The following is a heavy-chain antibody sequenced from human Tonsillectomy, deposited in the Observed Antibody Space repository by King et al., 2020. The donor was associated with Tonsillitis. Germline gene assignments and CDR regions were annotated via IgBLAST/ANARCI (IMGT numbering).Heavy chain of an antibody. Sequence: VQLVESGGGVVQPGRSLRLSCAASGFTFSSYAMHWVRQAQGKGLEWVAVISYDGSNKYYADSVKGRFTISRDNSKNTLYLQMNSLRAEDTAVYYCARGNYYDSSGYSLYFDYWGQGTLVTVSS. CDR3: ARGNYYDSSGYSLYFDY. CDR1: GFTFSSYA. V-gene: IGHV3-30*01. CDR2: ISYDGSNK. D-gene: IGHD3-22*01. J-gene: IGHJ4*02.